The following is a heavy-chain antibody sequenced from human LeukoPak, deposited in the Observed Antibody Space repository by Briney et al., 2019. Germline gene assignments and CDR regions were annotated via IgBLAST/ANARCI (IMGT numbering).Heavy chain of an antibody. CDR1: DFSVNNNY. J-gene: IGHJ4*02. Sequence: GGSLRLSCAASDFSVNNNYMNWVRQAPGKGLEWVSLMDTFGGIYYRDSVKGQFTISRDISKNTLFLQMNTLSAEDTAVYYCAGGSYYGSGGRPGYFDHWGQGILVTVSS. V-gene: IGHV3-53*01. CDR3: AGGSYYGSGGRPGYFDH. CDR2: MDTFGGI. D-gene: IGHD3-10*01.